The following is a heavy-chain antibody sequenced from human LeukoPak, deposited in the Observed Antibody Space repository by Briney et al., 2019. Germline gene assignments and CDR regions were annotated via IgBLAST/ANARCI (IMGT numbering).Heavy chain of an antibody. CDR1: GFTFSQYT. J-gene: IGHJ4*02. V-gene: IGHV3-21*01. D-gene: IGHD1-26*01. CDR3: ARDPYYAGTSFADY. Sequence: GGSLRLSCAASGFTFSQYTMNWVRQAPGKGLEWVSSISGTSIHIYYADSMKGRFTISRDNANNSVYLQMNSPRAEDTAVYYCARDPYYAGTSFADYWGQGTLVTVSS. CDR2: ISGTSIHI.